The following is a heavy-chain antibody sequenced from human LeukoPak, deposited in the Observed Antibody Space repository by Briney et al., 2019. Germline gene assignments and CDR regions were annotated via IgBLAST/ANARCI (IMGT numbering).Heavy chain of an antibody. J-gene: IGHJ4*02. Sequence: PGESLKISCTGSGYTFSSYLIGWVRQMPGKGLEWMGFIFPADSHTTYSPSFQGQVTISADKSVSAAYLQWTSLKASDSGIYYCARHNGIGSNSWFPSEWGQGTLVTVSS. V-gene: IGHV5-51*01. CDR1: GYTFSSYL. CDR3: ARHNGIGSNSWFPSE. CDR2: IFPADSHT. D-gene: IGHD2-2*01.